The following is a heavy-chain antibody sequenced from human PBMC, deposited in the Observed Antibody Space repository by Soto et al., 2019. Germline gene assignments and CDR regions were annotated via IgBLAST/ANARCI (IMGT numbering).Heavy chain of an antibody. J-gene: IGHJ6*02. V-gene: IGHV1-3*01. Sequence: ASVKVSCKASGYTFTSYAMHWVRQAPGQRLEWMGWINAGNGNTKYSQKFQGRVTITRDTSASTAYMELSSLRSEDTAVYYCARDLEADYYYYYGMDVWGQGTTVTVPS. CDR3: ARDLEADYYYYYGMDV. CDR2: INAGNGNT. CDR1: GYTFTSYA.